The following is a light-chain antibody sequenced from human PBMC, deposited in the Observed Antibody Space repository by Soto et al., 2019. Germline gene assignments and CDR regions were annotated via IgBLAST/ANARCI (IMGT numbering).Light chain of an antibody. Sequence: DIQMTQSPSSLSASVGDRVTITCRASQSISMYLNWYQQKPGKAPKLLIYAASSLQSGVPSRFSGSGSGTDFTLTISSLQPEDFATYYCQQSYSTITFGQGTDWRL. V-gene: IGKV1-39*01. CDR1: QSISMY. CDR3: QQSYSTIT. CDR2: AAS. J-gene: IGKJ5*01.